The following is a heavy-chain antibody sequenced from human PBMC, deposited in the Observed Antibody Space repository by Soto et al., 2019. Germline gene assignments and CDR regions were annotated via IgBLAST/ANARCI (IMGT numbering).Heavy chain of an antibody. V-gene: IGHV3-53*01. CDR2: IYSGGST. CDR1: GFTVSSNY. Sequence: GGSLRLSCAASGFTVSSNYMSWVRQAPGKGLEWVSVIYSGGSTYYADSVKGRFTISRDNSKNTLYLQMNSLRAEDTAVYYCARDVARFHGMDVWGQGTTVTVSS. CDR3: ARDVARFHGMDV. D-gene: IGHD3-3*01. J-gene: IGHJ6*02.